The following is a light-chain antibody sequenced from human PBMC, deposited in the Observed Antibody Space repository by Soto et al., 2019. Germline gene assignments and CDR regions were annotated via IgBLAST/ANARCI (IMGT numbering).Light chain of an antibody. V-gene: IGLV2-14*01. CDR1: SSDVGGYNS. CDR2: DVT. J-gene: IGLJ2*01. CDR3: SSYTSSSTVV. Sequence: QSVLTQPASVSGSPGQSITISCTGTSSDVGGYNSVSWYQQHPGKAPQLMIYDVTTRPSGVSIRFSGSKSGNTASLTISGLQAEDQADYFCSSYTSSSTVVFGGGTKVPVL.